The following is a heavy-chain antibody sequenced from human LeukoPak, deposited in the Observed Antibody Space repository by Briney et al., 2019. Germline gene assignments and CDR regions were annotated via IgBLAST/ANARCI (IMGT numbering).Heavy chain of an antibody. CDR3: ATDLRGYSYGYPYYYYGMDV. Sequence: ASVKVSCKASGYTFTSYDINWVRQATGQGLEWMGWMNPNSGNTGYAQKFQGRVTMTRNTSISTAYMELSSLRSEDTAVYYCATDLRGYSYGYPYYYYGMDVWGQGTTATVSS. V-gene: IGHV1-8*01. D-gene: IGHD5-18*01. CDR2: MNPNSGNT. J-gene: IGHJ6*02. CDR1: GYTFTSYD.